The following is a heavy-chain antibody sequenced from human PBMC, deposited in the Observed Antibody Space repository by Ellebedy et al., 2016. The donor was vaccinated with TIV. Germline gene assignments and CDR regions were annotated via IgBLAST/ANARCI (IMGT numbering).Heavy chain of an antibody. J-gene: IGHJ4*02. CDR2: INPSGGST. Sequence: AASVKVSCKASGYTFTSYDISWVRQAPGQGLEWMGIINPSGGSTSYAQKLQGRVTMTRDTSTSTVYMELSSLRSEDTAVYYCARGDNTFYAYSGSSDFDYWGQGTLVTVSS. D-gene: IGHD1-26*01. V-gene: IGHV1-46*01. CDR1: GYTFTSYD. CDR3: ARGDNTFYAYSGSSDFDY.